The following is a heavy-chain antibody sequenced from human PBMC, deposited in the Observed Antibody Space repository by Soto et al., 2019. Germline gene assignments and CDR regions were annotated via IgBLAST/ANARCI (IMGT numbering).Heavy chain of an antibody. CDR2: IFSNDEK. CDR1: GFSLSNARMG. Sequence: LTCTVSGFSLSNARMGVSWIRQPPGKALEWLAHIFSNDEKSYSTSLKSRLTISKDTSKSQVVLTMTNMDPVDTATYYCARIPTYYDFWSGSTSNWFDPWGQGTLVTVSS. V-gene: IGHV2-26*01. J-gene: IGHJ5*02. D-gene: IGHD3-3*01. CDR3: ARIPTYYDFWSGSTSNWFDP.